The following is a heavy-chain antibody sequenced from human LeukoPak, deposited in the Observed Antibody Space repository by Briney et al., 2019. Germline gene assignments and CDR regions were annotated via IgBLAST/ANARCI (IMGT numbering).Heavy chain of an antibody. J-gene: IGHJ6*02. V-gene: IGHV1-18*01. Sequence: ASVKVPCKASGYTFTTYAMHWVRQAPGQGLEWMGWISAYNGNTNYAQKLQGRVTMTTDTSTSTAYMELRSLRSDDTAVYYCARVAAAGTGGGYYYYGMDVWGQGTTVTVSS. CDR3: ARVAAAGTGGGYYYYGMDV. D-gene: IGHD6-13*01. CDR1: GYTFTTYA. CDR2: ISAYNGNT.